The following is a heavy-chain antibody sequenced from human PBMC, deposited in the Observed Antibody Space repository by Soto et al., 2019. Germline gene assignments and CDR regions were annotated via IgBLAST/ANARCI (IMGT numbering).Heavy chain of an antibody. V-gene: IGHV1-2*02. CDR3: ASEDCRNTNCLKGFDY. CDR1: GYTFTDYY. D-gene: IGHD2-15*01. Sequence: ASVKVSCKASGYTFTDYYMHWVRQAPGQGFEWVGGINPESGNPKYVPKFQGRVTVTRDTSTSTAYTELNRLTSDDTAVYYCASEDCRNTNCLKGFDYWGQGTLVTVSS. CDR2: INPESGNP. J-gene: IGHJ4*02.